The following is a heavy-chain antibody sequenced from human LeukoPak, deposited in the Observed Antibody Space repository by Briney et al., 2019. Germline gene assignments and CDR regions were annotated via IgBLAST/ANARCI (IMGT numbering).Heavy chain of an antibody. CDR3: ARGPYCTNGVCSLDAFDI. J-gene: IGHJ3*02. V-gene: IGHV4-34*01. D-gene: IGHD2-8*01. CDR2: INHSGST. CDR1: GGSFSGYY. Sequence: KPSETLSLTCAVYGGSFSGYYWSWIRQPPGKGLEWIGEINHSGSTNYNPSLKSRVTISVDTSKNQFSLKLSSVTAADTAVYYCARGPYCTNGVCSLDAFDIWGQGTMVTVSS.